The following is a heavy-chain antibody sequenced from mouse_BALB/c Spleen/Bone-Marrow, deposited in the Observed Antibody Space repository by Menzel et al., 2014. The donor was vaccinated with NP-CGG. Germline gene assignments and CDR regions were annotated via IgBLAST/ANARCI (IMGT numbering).Heavy chain of an antibody. CDR2: ISSGSSII. Sequence: EVQLVESGGGLVQPGESRKLSCAASGFTFSSFAMHWIRQAPEKGLEWVAFISSGSSIIHYADTVKGRFTISRDNPKNTLFLQMTSLRSEDTAMYYCGRGDYWGQGTTLTVSS. CDR1: GFTFSSFA. CDR3: GRGDY. V-gene: IGHV5-17*02. J-gene: IGHJ2*01.